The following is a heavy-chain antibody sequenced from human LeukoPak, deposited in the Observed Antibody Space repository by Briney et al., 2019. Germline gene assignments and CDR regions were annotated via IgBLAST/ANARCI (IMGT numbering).Heavy chain of an antibody. CDR2: ISGNGDST. J-gene: IGHJ3*02. V-gene: IGHV3-23*01. CDR3: ALYCSGGSCYSMGGAFDI. D-gene: IGHD2-15*01. Sequence: GGSLRLSCAASGFTFRRYDMGWVRQAPGKGLEWVSAISGNGDSTYYVDSVKGRFTISRDNSKITLYLQMNSLRAEDTAVYYCALYCSGGSCYSMGGAFDIWGQGTVVTVSS. CDR1: GFTFRRYD.